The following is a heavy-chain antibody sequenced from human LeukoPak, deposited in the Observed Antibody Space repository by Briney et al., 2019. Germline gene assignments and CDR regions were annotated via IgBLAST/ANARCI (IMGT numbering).Heavy chain of an antibody. Sequence: SGTLSLTCAVSGGSISSSNWWSWVRQPRGKGLEWIGEIYHSGSTNYNPSLKSRVTISVDKSKNQFSLKLSSVTAADTAVYYCARDGLDCSGGSCYSSLVDYWGQGTLVSVSS. CDR1: GGSISSSNW. CDR2: IYHSGST. CDR3: ARDGLDCSGGSCYSSLVDY. D-gene: IGHD2-15*01. V-gene: IGHV4-4*02. J-gene: IGHJ4*02.